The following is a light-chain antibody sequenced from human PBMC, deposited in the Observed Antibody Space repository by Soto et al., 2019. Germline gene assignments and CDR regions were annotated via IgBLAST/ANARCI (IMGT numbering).Light chain of an antibody. V-gene: IGLV2-14*01. CDR2: DVS. CDR1: SSDVGGYNF. J-gene: IGLJ1*01. Sequence: QSALTQPASVSGSPGQSITISCTGASSDVGGYNFVSWYQQHPGKAPKLMISDVSRRPSGISNRFSGSKSGNTASLSISGLQAEDEADYYCSSYTRNFTLMYVFGGGTKLTVL. CDR3: SSYTRNFTLMYV.